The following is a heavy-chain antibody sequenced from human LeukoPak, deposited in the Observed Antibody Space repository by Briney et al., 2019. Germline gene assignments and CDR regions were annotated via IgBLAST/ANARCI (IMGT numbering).Heavy chain of an antibody. D-gene: IGHD3-22*01. J-gene: IGHJ4*02. Sequence: QTGGSLRLSCAASGFTFSSYGMSWVRQAPGKGLEWVSAISGSGGSTYYADSVKGRFTISRDNSKNTLYLQMNSLRAEDTAVYYCAKVRYYYDSSGYYYFDYWGQGTLVTVSS. CDR1: GFTFSSYG. CDR3: AKVRYYYDSSGYYYFDY. CDR2: ISGSGGST. V-gene: IGHV3-23*01.